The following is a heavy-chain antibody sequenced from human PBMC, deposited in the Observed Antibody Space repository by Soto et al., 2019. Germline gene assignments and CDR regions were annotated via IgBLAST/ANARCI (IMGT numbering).Heavy chain of an antibody. CDR2: IYYSGST. J-gene: IGHJ4*02. D-gene: IGHD2-15*01. V-gene: IGHV4-39*01. CDR1: GGSIISSSYY. Sequence: SETLSLTCTVSGGSIISSSYYWVWIRQPPGKGLEWIGSIYYSGSTYYNPSLKSRVTISVDTSKNQFSLKLSSVTAADTAVYYCARLLARRAYYFDYWGQGTLVTVSS. CDR3: ARLLARRAYYFDY.